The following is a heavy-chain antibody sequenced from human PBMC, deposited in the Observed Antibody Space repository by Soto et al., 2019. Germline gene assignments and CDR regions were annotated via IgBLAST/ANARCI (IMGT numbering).Heavy chain of an antibody. V-gene: IGHV3-33*01. CDR2: IWYDGSNK. Sequence: LRLSCAASGFTFSSYGMHWVRQAPGKGLEWVAVIWYDGSNKYYADSVKGRFTISRDNSKDTLYLQMNSLRAEDTAVYYCARDHDDILTGYLFDYWGQGTLVTVSS. CDR3: ARDHDDILTGYLFDY. J-gene: IGHJ4*02. CDR1: GFTFSSYG. D-gene: IGHD3-9*01.